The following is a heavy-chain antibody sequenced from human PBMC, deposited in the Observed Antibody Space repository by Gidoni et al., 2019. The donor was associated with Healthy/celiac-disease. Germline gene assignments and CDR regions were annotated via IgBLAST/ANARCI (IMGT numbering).Heavy chain of an antibody. CDR3: AAVVVTAIWGGLFDY. CDR2: IYYSGST. V-gene: IGHV4-39*07. Sequence: QLQLQESGPGLVKPSETLSLTCTVSGGSISSSSYYWGWIRQPPGKGLEWIGSIYYSGSTYYNPSLKSRVTISVDTSKNQFSLKLSSVTAADTAVYYCAAVVVTAIWGGLFDYWGQGTLVTVSS. J-gene: IGHJ4*02. D-gene: IGHD2-21*02. CDR1: GGSISSSSYY.